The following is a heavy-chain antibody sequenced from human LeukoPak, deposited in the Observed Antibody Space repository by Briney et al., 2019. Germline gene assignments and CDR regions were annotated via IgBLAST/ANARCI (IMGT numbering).Heavy chain of an antibody. V-gene: IGHV4-34*01. CDR2: INHSGRT. D-gene: IGHD3-22*01. CDR1: GGSFSGYY. CDR3: ARRSPMIAVKFDP. J-gene: IGHJ5*02. Sequence: SETLSLTCAVYGGSFSGYYWSWIRQPPGKGLEWIGEINHSGRTNYNPSLKSRVTISVDTSRNQFSLKLTSVTAADTAVYYCARRSPMIAVKFDPWGQGTLVTVSS.